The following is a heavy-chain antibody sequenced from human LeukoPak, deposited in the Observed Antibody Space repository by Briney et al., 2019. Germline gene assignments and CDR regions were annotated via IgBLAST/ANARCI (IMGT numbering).Heavy chain of an antibody. Sequence: SGPTLAKPTQILTLTCTFSGFSLSPNGGGVAWIRQAPGKALEWLAIFYWDDDQLYRTFLKSRLTITKDPSKNHVVLTMANMDPVDTATYYCVHSLRRTSCSGGRCYYFGLWGQGTLVTVSS. V-gene: IGHV2-5*02. CDR3: VHSLRRTSCSGGRCYYFGL. CDR1: GFSLSPNGGG. CDR2: FYWDDDQ. J-gene: IGHJ4*02. D-gene: IGHD2-15*01.